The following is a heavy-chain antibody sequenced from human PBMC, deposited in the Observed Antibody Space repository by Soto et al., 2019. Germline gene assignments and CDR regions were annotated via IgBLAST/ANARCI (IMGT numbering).Heavy chain of an antibody. V-gene: IGHV3-53*01. CDR1: GFTVSSNY. J-gene: IGHJ4*02. Sequence: PGGSLRLSCAASGFTVSSNYMSWVRQAPGKGLEWVSVIYSGGSTYYADSVKGRFTISRDNSKNTLYLQMNSLRAEDTAVYYCARGSLADYDFWSGYQLPINWGQGT. CDR2: IYSGGST. CDR3: ARGSLADYDFWSGYQLPIN. D-gene: IGHD3-3*01.